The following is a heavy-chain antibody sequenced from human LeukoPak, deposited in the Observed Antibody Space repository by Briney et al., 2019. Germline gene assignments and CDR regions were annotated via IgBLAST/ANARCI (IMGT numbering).Heavy chain of an antibody. CDR3: ARHTYYYDSSGHYYFDY. Sequence: SVKVSCKASGGTFSSYAISWVRQAPGQGLEWVGGIIPIFGTANYAQKFQGGVTITTDESTSTAYMELSSLRSEDTAVYYCARHTYYYDSSGHYYFDYWGQGTLVTASS. CDR2: IIPIFGTA. J-gene: IGHJ4*02. D-gene: IGHD3-22*01. V-gene: IGHV1-69*05. CDR1: GGTFSSYA.